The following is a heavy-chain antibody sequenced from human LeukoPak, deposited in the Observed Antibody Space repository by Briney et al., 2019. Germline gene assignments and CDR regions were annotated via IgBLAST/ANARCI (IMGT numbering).Heavy chain of an antibody. CDR1: GVSISSYY. CDR3: ARSKYCSSTSCPGYFDY. D-gene: IGHD2-2*01. J-gene: IGHJ4*02. CDR2: IYYSGST. Sequence: SETLSLTCTVSGVSISSYYWSWIRQPPGKGLEWIGYIYYSGSTNYNPSLKSRVTISVDTSKNQFSLKLSSVTAADTAVYYCARSKYCSSTSCPGYFDYWGQGTLVTVSS. V-gene: IGHV4-59*12.